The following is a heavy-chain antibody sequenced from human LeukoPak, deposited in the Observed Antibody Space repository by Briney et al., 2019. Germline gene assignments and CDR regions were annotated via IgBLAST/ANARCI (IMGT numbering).Heavy chain of an antibody. CDR2: IYYSGST. CDR1: GGSIGSYY. V-gene: IGHV4-59*01. CDR3: ARDRSDGSGYYGYYFDY. D-gene: IGHD3-22*01. Sequence: ASETLSLTCIVSGGSIGSYYWSWIRQPPGKGLEWIGHIYYSGSTDYNPSLRSRVTISVDTSKNQFSLRLSSVTAADTAVYYCARDRSDGSGYYGYYFDYWGQGTLVSVSS. J-gene: IGHJ4*02.